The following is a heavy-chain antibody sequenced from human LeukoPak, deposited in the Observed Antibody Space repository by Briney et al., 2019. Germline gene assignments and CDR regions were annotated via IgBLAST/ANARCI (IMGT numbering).Heavy chain of an antibody. V-gene: IGHV4-31*03. CDR1: GGSISSGGYY. J-gene: IGHJ4*02. CDR2: IYDSGST. Sequence: NPSQTLSLTCTVSGGSISSGGYYWSWIRQHPGKGLEWIGYIYDSGSTYYKPSLKSRVTISVDTSKNQFSLKLSSVTAADTAVYYCARARSVVGYFDYWGQGTLVTVSS. CDR3: ARARSVVGYFDY. D-gene: IGHD2-15*01.